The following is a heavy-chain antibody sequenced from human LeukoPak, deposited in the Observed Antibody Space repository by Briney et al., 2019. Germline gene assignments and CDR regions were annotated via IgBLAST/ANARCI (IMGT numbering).Heavy chain of an antibody. D-gene: IGHD1-7*01. V-gene: IGHV3-66*01. J-gene: IGHJ5*02. CDR3: ARGATDTTRWFDP. CDR1: GFTVSSNY. Sequence: SGGSLRLSCAASGFTVSSNYMSWVRQAPGKGLEWVSIIYSDGSTYYADSVKGRFTISRDNAKNSLYLQMNGLRADDTATYYCARGATDTTRWFDPWGQGTLVTVSS. CDR2: IYSDGST.